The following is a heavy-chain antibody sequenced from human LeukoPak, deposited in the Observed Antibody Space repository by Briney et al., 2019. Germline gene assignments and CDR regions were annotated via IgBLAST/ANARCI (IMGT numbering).Heavy chain of an antibody. Sequence: PGGSLRLSCAASGFTFSGSVMHWVRQAPGKGLEWVSAISGSGGSTYYADSVKGRFTISRDNSKNTLYLQMNSLRAEDTAVYYCAKGQDSSSWYFSHYYYYGMDVWGQGTTVTVSS. J-gene: IGHJ6*02. CDR1: GFTFSGSV. V-gene: IGHV3-23*01. CDR3: AKGQDSSSWYFSHYYYYGMDV. CDR2: ISGSGGST. D-gene: IGHD6-13*01.